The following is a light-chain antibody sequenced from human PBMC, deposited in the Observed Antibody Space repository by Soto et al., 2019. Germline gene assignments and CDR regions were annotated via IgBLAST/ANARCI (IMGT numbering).Light chain of an antibody. V-gene: IGKV1-5*01. CDR3: QQYNSYTWT. CDR2: DAS. Sequence: DIQMTQSPSTLSASVGDRVTITCRASQSISSWLAWYQQKPGKAPNLLIDDASSLESGVPSRFSGSGSGTEFTLTISSLQSDDFTTYYCQQYNSYTWTFGQGTKVDIK. J-gene: IGKJ1*01. CDR1: QSISSW.